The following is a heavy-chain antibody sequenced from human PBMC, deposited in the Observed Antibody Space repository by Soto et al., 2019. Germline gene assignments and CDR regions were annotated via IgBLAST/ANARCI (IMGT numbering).Heavy chain of an antibody. V-gene: IGHV3-23*01. J-gene: IGHJ4*02. D-gene: IGHD5-12*01. CDR3: AKLGRWLQLHYFDY. CDR1: GFTFSSSA. CDR2: ISVSGGST. Sequence: GGSLRLSCAASGFTFSSSAMIWVRQAPGKGLEWVSAISVSGGSTYYADSVKGRFTISRDNSRNTLILQTNSLRAEDTAVYYCAKLGRWLQLHYFDYWGQGTLVTVSS.